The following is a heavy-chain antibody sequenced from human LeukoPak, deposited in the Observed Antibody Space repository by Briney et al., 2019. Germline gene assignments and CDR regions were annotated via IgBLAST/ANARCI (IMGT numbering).Heavy chain of an antibody. D-gene: IGHD3-9*01. Sequence: GGSLRLSCAASGFTLSSYEMNWVRQAPGKGLEWISYISYDGNTVYYADSVKGRFTISRDNSKNTLYLQMSSLRAEDTAVYYCVKGPYYDILTGYYQGDHDAFDIWGQGTMVTVSS. V-gene: IGHV3-48*03. CDR2: ISYDGNTV. CDR1: GFTLSSYE. CDR3: VKGPYYDILTGYYQGDHDAFDI. J-gene: IGHJ3*02.